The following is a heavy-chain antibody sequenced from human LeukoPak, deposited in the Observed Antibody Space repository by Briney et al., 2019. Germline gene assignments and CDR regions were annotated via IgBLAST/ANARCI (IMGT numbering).Heavy chain of an antibody. CDR1: GFTFSNFW. CDR2: INGDGSST. V-gene: IGHV3-74*01. D-gene: IGHD6-13*01. CDR3: ARGSDIAAAVKVYGSEF. J-gene: IGHJ4*02. Sequence: QPGGSLRLSCAASGFTFSNFWMHWVRQVPGKGLLWVSRINGDGSSTSYADPVKGRFTISKDNAKNTLYLQMNSLRVEDTAVYYCARGSDIAAAVKVYGSEFWGQGTLVTVSS.